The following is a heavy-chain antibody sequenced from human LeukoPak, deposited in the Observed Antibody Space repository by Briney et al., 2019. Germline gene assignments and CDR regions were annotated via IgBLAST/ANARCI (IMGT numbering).Heavy chain of an antibody. CDR2: ISTSGSTI. J-gene: IGHJ4*02. V-gene: IGHV3-48*03. CDR1: GFSFSSYE. CDR3: ARDGEYTGNDLDY. D-gene: IGHD3-10*01. Sequence: PGGSLRLSCVASGFSFSSYEMNWVRQAPGKGLEWVSFISTSGSTIYYADSAKGRFTISRDNAKNSLWLQMNSLRAEDTAVYYCARDGEYTGNDLDYWGQGTLVTVSS.